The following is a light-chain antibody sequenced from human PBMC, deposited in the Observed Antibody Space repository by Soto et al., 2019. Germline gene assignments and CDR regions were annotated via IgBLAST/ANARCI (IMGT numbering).Light chain of an antibody. V-gene: IGKV1-27*01. CDR2: AAS. CDR1: QDIRNF. CDR3: QKYSSVPV. J-gene: IGKJ3*01. Sequence: DIQMTQSPTSLSASVGCRVTITCRASQDIRNFVAWYQQKPGKAPKLLIYAASTLQSGVPSRFSGSGSGTDFTLTINSLQPEDVATYSCQKYSSVPVFGPGTKVEIK.